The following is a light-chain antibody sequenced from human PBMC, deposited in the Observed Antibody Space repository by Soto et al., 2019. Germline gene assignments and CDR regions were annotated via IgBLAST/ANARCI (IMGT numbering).Light chain of an antibody. CDR2: DAS. CDR3: QQRNNWPPRIP. Sequence: EIVLTQSPATLSLSPGERATLSCRASQSVSSYLAWYQQKPGQAPRLLIYDASNRATGIPARFSGSGSGTDFTLNISSLEPENFAVYYCQQRNNWPPRIPLGPGTRLEIK. V-gene: IGKV3-11*01. J-gene: IGKJ5*01. CDR1: QSVSSY.